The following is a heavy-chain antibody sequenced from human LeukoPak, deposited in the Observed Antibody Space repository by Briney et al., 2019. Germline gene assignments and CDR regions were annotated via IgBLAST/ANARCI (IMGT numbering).Heavy chain of an antibody. CDR1: GFTFSSYS. V-gene: IGHV3-48*04. CDR2: ISSSGSTI. J-gene: IGHJ4*02. CDR3: AREGYCSSTSCLRAFDY. D-gene: IGHD2-2*01. Sequence: GGSLRLSCAASGFTFSSYSMNWVRQAPGKGLEWVSYISSSGSTIYYADSVKGRFTISRDNAKNSLYLQMNSLRAEDTAVYYCAREGYCSSTSCLRAFDYWGQGTLVTVSS.